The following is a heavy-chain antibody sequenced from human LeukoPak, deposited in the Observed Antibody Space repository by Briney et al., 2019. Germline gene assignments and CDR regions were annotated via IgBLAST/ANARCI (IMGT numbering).Heavy chain of an antibody. J-gene: IGHJ4*02. CDR1: GFTFSDYY. D-gene: IGHD5-18*01. CDR3: ARDQPIGYNYGYPFDN. CDR2: ISSSGSTI. V-gene: IGHV3-11*04. Sequence: GGSLRLSCAASGFTFSDYYRSWIRQAPGKGRGGVSYISSSGSTIYSADSVKGRFTISRDNAKNSLYLQMNNLRVEDTAVYYCARDQPIGYNYGYPFDNWGQGTLVTVSS.